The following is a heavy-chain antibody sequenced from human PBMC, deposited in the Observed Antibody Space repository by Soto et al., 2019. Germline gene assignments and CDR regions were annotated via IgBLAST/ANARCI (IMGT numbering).Heavy chain of an antibody. CDR3: ARLEGLATISSYFDF. CDR1: DDSINSDKYY. D-gene: IGHD3-9*01. J-gene: IGHJ4*02. CDR2: IYYRGNA. Sequence: QLQLQESGPGLVKPSETLSLTCSVSDDSINSDKYYWGWIRQPPGKGLEWIGSIYYRGNAYYNPSLQTRVTISLVKSKSQFSLKLNLVTAADSAVYFCARLEGLATISSYFDFWGPGALVTVSS. V-gene: IGHV4-39*01.